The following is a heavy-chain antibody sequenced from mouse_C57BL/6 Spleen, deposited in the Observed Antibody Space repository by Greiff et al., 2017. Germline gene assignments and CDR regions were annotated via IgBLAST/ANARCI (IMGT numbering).Heavy chain of an antibody. CDR2: ISDGGSYT. Sequence: EVQLQQSGGGLVKPGGSLKLSCAASGFTFSSYAMSWVRQTPEKRLEWVATISDGGSYTYYPDNVKGRFTISRDNAKNNLYLQMSHLKSEDTAMYYCASHYYGSSYWFAYWGQGTLVTVYA. CDR3: ASHYYGSSYWFAY. D-gene: IGHD1-1*01. J-gene: IGHJ3*01. CDR1: GFTFSSYA. V-gene: IGHV5-4*01.